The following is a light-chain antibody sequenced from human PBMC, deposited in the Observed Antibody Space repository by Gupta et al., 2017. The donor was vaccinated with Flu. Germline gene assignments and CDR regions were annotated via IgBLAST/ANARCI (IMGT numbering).Light chain of an antibody. CDR1: QTIYSW. CDR3: QQYNEYSRT. J-gene: IGKJ2*01. V-gene: IGKV1-5*03. Sequence: PSTLAASVGDRATITCRASQTIYSWLAWYQQKSGKAPRLLIYKASNLESGVPSRFSGSGSGTEFTLTISSLQPDDFATYYCQQYNEYSRTFGQGTKLEIK. CDR2: KAS.